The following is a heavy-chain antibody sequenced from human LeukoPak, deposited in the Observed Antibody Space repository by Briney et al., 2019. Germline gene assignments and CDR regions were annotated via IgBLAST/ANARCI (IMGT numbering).Heavy chain of an antibody. CDR1: GYTFTSYG. D-gene: IGHD3-10*01. V-gene: IGHV1-18*01. CDR2: ISAYNGNT. J-gene: IGHJ3*02. CDR3: ARDRRYYYGSGSSSDAFDI. Sequence: ASVKVSCKASGYTFTSYGISWVRQAPGQGLEWMGWISAYNGNTNYAQKLQGRVTMTTDTSTSTAYMELRSLRSDDTAVYYCARDRRYYYGSGSSSDAFDIWGQGTMVTVSS.